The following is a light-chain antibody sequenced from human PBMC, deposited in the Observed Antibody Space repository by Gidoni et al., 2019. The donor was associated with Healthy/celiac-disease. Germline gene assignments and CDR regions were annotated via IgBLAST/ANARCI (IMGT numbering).Light chain of an antibody. CDR1: KLGDKY. V-gene: IGLV3-1*01. CDR2: QYS. J-gene: IGLJ2*01. Sequence: SYELTQPPSVSVSPGQTASITCSGDKLGDKYACWYQQKPGQSPVLVIYQYSKRPSGNPERFSGSNSGNTATLPISGTQAMDEADYYCQAWDSSAVVFGGGTKLTVL. CDR3: QAWDSSAVV.